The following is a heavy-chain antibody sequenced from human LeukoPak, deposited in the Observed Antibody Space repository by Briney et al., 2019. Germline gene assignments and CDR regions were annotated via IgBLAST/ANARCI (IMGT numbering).Heavy chain of an antibody. J-gene: IGHJ4*02. CDR3: ARGENVRSSSGHLDH. D-gene: IGHD6-25*01. Sequence: SETLSLTCTVSGGSLNNYFWSWIRQPAGKGLEWIGRIFVSESTNYNPSPKSRVTMSIDPTKNQFSLKVTSVTAADTAVYYCARGENVRSSSGHLDHWGQGILVTVSS. V-gene: IGHV4-4*07. CDR1: GGSLNNYF. CDR2: IFVSEST.